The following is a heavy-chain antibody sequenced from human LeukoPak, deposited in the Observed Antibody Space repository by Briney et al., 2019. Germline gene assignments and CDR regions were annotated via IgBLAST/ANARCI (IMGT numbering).Heavy chain of an antibody. D-gene: IGHD3-22*01. CDR2: INPNSGGT. J-gene: IGHJ4*02. CDR3: ARSQQTYYYDSSGYYLY. Sequence: ASVKVSCKASGYTFTGYYMHWVRRAPGQGLEWMGRINPNSGGTNYAQKFQGRVTMTRDTSISTAYMELSRLRSDDTAVYYCARSQQTYYYDSSGYYLYWGQGTLVTVSS. V-gene: IGHV1-2*06. CDR1: GYTFTGYY.